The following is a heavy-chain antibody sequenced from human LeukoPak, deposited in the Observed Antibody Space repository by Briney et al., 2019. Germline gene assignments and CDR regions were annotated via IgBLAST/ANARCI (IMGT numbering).Heavy chain of an antibody. CDR2: ISGSRTDI. Sequence: GGSLRLSCAASGFTFSSYTLDWVRQAPGQGLEWVSSISGSRTDIYYADSVKGRFTISRDNAKNPLYLQMNSLRAEDTAVYYCARDYGSGSPNWFDSWGQGTLVTVSS. D-gene: IGHD3-10*01. CDR1: GFTFSSYT. CDR3: ARDYGSGSPNWFDS. V-gene: IGHV3-21*01. J-gene: IGHJ5*01.